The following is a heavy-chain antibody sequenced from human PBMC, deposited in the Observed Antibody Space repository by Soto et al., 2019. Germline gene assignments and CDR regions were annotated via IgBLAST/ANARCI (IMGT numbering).Heavy chain of an antibody. J-gene: IGHJ4*02. V-gene: IGHV3-30*03. D-gene: IGHD1-1*01. Sequence: QVQLVESGGGVVQPGRSLRLSCAASGFTFSSYGMHWVRQAPGKGLEWVAVISYDGSNKYYADSVKGRFTISRDNSKNTLYLHMSSRRAEDTAVYYCATDLDMAHNWSYWGQGTLVTVSS. CDR1: GFTFSSYG. CDR2: ISYDGSNK. CDR3: ATDLDMAHNWSY.